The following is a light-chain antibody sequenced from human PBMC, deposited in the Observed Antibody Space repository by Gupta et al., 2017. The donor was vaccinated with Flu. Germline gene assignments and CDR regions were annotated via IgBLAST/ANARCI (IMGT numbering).Light chain of an antibody. CDR3: QQHNNSPCT. CDR1: QPSFYSYNDRNT. V-gene: IGKV4-1*01. CDR2: GTS. J-gene: IGKJ2*02. Sequence: LGRWAATNCRSTQPSFYSYNDRNTLAWYQQKPGQPPKLLIYGTSTRDSGVPDRFSGSGSGTNFTLTISSLQAEDFAVYYCQQHNNSPCTFGQGTQLDIK.